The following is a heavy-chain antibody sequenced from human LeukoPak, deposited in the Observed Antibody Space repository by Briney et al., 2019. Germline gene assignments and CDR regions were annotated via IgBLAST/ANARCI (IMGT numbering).Heavy chain of an antibody. CDR1: GFTFSSYS. V-gene: IGHV3-21*01. CDR3: ARDYYGSGSYYTQYNWFDP. J-gene: IGHJ5*02. D-gene: IGHD3-10*01. Sequence: PGGSLRLSCAASGFTFSSYSMNWVRQAPGKGLEWVSSISSSSSYIYYADSVKGRFTISRDNAKNSLYLQMSSLRAEDTAVYYCARDYYGSGSYYTQYNWFDPWGQGTLVTVSS. CDR2: ISSSSSYI.